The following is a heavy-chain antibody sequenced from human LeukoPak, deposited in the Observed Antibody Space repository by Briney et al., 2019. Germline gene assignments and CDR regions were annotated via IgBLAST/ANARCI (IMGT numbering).Heavy chain of an antibody. CDR3: AKSYSSGWYSNYFDY. D-gene: IGHD6-19*01. CDR1: GFTFSSYA. Sequence: PGGSLRLSCAASGFTFSSYALTGVRQAPGKGLEWVSAISGSGGSTHYADSVKGRFTISRDNSKNTLYLQMNSLRAEDTAVYYCAKSYSSGWYSNYFDYWGQGTLVTVSS. V-gene: IGHV3-23*01. J-gene: IGHJ4*02. CDR2: ISGSGGST.